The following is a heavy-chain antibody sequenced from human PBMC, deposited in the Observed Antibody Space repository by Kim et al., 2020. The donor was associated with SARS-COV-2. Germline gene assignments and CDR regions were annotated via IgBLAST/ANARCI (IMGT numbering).Heavy chain of an antibody. D-gene: IGHD1-26*01. J-gene: IGHJ4*02. V-gene: IGHV3-74*01. CDR3: ARGDPGAATYFDS. Sequence: YADFEQGRFPISRDNAKNTLCLKMNSLRAEDTAVYYCARGDPGAATYFDSWGQGTLVTVSS.